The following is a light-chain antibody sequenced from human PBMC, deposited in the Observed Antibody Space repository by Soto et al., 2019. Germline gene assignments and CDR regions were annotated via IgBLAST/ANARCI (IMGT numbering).Light chain of an antibody. CDR3: CSYTTTNTVV. CDR2: EVN. V-gene: IGLV2-14*01. Sequence: QSALTQPASMSGSPGQSITISCTGTSSDIGGSDFVSWYQQHPGKAPKLVMSEVNNRPSGVSSRFSGSKSGNTASLTISGLQAEDEADYYCCSYTTTNTVVFGGGTKLTVL. J-gene: IGLJ2*01. CDR1: SSDIGGSDF.